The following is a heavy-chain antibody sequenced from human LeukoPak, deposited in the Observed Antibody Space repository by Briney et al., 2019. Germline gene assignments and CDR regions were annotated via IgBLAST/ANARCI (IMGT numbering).Heavy chain of an antibody. CDR1: GFSFSNYG. CDR3: SRDVRSYFLF. CDR2: ISSSSSYI. V-gene: IGHV3-21*01. Sequence: GGSLRLSCTASGFSFSNYGMTWVRQAPGKGLEWVSSISSSSSYIYYADSVKGRFTISRDNAKNSLYLQMNSLRAEDTAVYYCSRDVRSYFLFWGEGTLVTVSS. J-gene: IGHJ4*02. D-gene: IGHD4-17*01.